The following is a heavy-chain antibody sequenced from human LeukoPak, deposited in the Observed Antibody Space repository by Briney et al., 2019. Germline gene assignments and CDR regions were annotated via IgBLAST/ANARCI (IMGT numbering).Heavy chain of an antibody. V-gene: IGHV4-34*01. D-gene: IGHD3-16*01. Sequence: SQTLSLTCAVYGASFSDSYWSWIRQSPEKVLEWIGEINNSGSTSYNPSLNSRIIMSVDRSKNQFSLRLTSVTAADTAVYYCARGRYGPRLGNWGQGTLVTVSS. CDR3: ARGRYGPRLGN. CDR2: INNSGST. CDR1: GASFSDSY. J-gene: IGHJ4*02.